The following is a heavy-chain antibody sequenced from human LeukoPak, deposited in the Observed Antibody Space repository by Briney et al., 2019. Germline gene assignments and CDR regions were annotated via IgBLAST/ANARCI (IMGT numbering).Heavy chain of an antibody. V-gene: IGHV1-69*13. CDR3: ARDSVAVVRALGRYYYYYMDV. J-gene: IGHJ6*03. CDR2: IIPIFGTA. Sequence: SVKVSCKASGGTFSSYAISWVRQAPGQGLEWMGGIIPIFGTANYAQKFQGRVTITADESTSTAYMELSSLRSEDTAVYYCARDSVAVVRALGRYYYYYMDVWGKGTTVTISS. CDR1: GGTFSSYA. D-gene: IGHD3-10*01.